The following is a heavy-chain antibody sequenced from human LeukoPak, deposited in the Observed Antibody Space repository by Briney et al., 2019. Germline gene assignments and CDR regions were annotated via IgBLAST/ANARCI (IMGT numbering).Heavy chain of an antibody. V-gene: IGHV3-53*01. CDR3: ARISSGWLNFDC. CDR2: IYSGGST. J-gene: IGHJ4*02. Sequence: AGGSLRLSCAASGLTVSSNYMSWARQAPGKGLEWVSVIYSGGSTYYTDSVKGRFTISRDNSKNALYLQMNSLRAEDTAVYYCARISSGWLNFDCWGQGALVTVSS. CDR1: GLTVSSNY. D-gene: IGHD6-19*01.